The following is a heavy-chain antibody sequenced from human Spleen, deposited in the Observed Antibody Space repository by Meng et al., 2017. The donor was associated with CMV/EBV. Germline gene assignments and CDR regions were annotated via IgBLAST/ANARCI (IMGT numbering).Heavy chain of an antibody. CDR2: ISYDGSNK. CDR1: GFTFSSYA. J-gene: IGHJ4*02. D-gene: IGHD2-15*01. CDR3: ARGEGLRATLDY. Sequence: QVQLVESGGGVVQPGRSLRLSCAASGFTFSSYAMHWVRQAPGKGLEWVAVISYDGSNKYYADSVKGRFTISRDNSKNTLYLQMNSLRAEDTAVYYCARGEGLRATLDYWGQGTLVTVSS. V-gene: IGHV3-30-3*01.